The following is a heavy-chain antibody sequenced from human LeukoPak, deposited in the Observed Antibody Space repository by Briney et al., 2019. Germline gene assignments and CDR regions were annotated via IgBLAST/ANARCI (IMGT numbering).Heavy chain of an antibody. CDR1: GFTFSRHG. Sequence: GGSLRLSCAASGFTFSRHGMDSVRQAPGKGLEWVAVIGEDGSNTVYVDSVKGRFTVARDTSNHTVYLQKNSLRAEDTAVYYWARGRDDAADYYSCHGMDVWGQGTTVTVSS. J-gene: IGHJ6*02. CDR2: IGEDGSNT. D-gene: IGHD6-25*01. CDR3: ARGRDDAADYYSCHGMDV. V-gene: IGHV3-33*07.